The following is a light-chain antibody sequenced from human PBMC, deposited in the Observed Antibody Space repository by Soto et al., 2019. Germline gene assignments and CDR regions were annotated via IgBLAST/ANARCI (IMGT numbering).Light chain of an antibody. CDR3: SSYTSSGTL. V-gene: IGLV2-14*01. CDR1: SSDVGSYNY. J-gene: IGLJ1*01. Sequence: QSALTQPASVSGSPGQSITISCTGTSSDVGSYNYVSWYQRHPGKAPKLMIYEVSNRPSGVSSRFSGSKSGNTASLTISGLQAEDEADYYCSSYTSSGTLFGTGTKLTVL. CDR2: EVS.